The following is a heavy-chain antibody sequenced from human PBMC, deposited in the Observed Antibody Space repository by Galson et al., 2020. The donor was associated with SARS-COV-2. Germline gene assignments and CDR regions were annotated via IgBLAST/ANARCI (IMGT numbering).Heavy chain of an antibody. V-gene: IGHV3-30-3*01. CDR3: ARSRSSYWYFDL. CDR1: GFTFSSYA. J-gene: IGHJ2*01. CDR2: ISYDGSNK. Sequence: GGSLRLSCAASGFTFSSYAMHWVRQAPGKGLEWVAVISYDGSNKYYADSVKGRFTIPRDNSKNTLYLQMNSLRAEDTAVYYCARSRSSYWYFDLWGRGTLVTVSS.